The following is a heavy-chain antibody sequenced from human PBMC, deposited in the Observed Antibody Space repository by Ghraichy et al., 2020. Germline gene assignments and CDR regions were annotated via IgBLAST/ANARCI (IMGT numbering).Heavy chain of an antibody. D-gene: IGHD5-18*01. CDR2: ISSSSSTI. J-gene: IGHJ4*02. CDR3: ARDCRACGYSYGYIDY. CDR1: GFTFSSYS. V-gene: IGHV3-48*01. Sequence: GESLNISCAASGFTFSSYSMNWVRQAPGKGLEWVSYISSSSSTIYYADSVKGRFTISRDNAKNSLYLQMNSLRAEDTAVYYCARDCRACGYSYGYIDYWGQGTLVTVSS.